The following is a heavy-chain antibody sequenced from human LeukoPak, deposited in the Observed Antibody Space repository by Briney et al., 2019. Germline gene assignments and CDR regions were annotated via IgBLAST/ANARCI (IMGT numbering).Heavy chain of an antibody. Sequence: ASVKVSCKASGYTFSSYGIIWVRQAPGQGLEWMGWISGYNDNTNYVQKLQGRVTMTTDTSTSTAYMELSSLRSEDTAVYYCAREIPYCSSTSCPYYYYGMDVWGQGTTVTVSS. D-gene: IGHD2-2*01. V-gene: IGHV1-18*01. CDR2: ISGYNDNT. J-gene: IGHJ6*02. CDR3: AREIPYCSSTSCPYYYYGMDV. CDR1: GYTFSSYG.